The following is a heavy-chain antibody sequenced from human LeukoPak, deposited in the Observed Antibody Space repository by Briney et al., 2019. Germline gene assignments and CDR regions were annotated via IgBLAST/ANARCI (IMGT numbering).Heavy chain of an antibody. CDR2: IFTTGTT. CDR3: ARGVTLFGGHYMDV. Sequence: SETLSLTCNVPSDKISSYYWIWIRQPAGKGLEWVGRIFTTGTTNYSPSLKSRVTISIDRSKNQFYLNLSSVTAADTAVYYCARGVTLFGGHYMDVWGKGTTVTVSS. V-gene: IGHV4-4*07. J-gene: IGHJ6*03. CDR1: SDKISSYY. D-gene: IGHD3-3*01.